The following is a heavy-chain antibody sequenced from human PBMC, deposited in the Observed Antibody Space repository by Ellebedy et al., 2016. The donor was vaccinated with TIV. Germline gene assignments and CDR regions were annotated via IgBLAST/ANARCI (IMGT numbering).Heavy chain of an antibody. Sequence: GESLKISXAASGFTFDDYTMHWVRQAPGKGLEWVSLISWDGGSTYYADSVKGRFTISRDNSKNSLYLQMNSLRTEDTALYYCAKDISRVGATNFDYWGQGTLVTASS. D-gene: IGHD1-26*01. J-gene: IGHJ4*02. CDR2: ISWDGGST. V-gene: IGHV3-43*01. CDR3: AKDISRVGATNFDY. CDR1: GFTFDDYT.